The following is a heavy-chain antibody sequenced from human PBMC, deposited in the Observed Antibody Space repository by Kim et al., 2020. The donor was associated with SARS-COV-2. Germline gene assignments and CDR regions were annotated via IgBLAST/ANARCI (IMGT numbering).Heavy chain of an antibody. CDR2: IIPILGIA. D-gene: IGHD3-9*01. CDR1: GGTFSSYA. Sequence: SVKVSCKASGGTFSSYAISWVRQAPGQGLEWMGRIIPILGIANYAQKFQGGVTITADKSTSTAYMELSSLRSEDTAVYYCESPFAYYDILTGYYKGYFDLWGCGTLVTVSS. J-gene: IGHJ2*01. V-gene: IGHV1-69*04. CDR3: ESPFAYYDILTGYYKGYFDL.